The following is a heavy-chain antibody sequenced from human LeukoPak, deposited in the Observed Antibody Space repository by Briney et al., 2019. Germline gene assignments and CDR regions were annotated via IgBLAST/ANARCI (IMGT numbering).Heavy chain of an antibody. J-gene: IGHJ4*02. CDR2: ISSSSSYI. CDR1: GFTFNSYG. D-gene: IGHD6-19*01. V-gene: IGHV3-21*01. CDR3: ARGGVYSSGWYVDY. Sequence: GETLGLSCAASGFTFNSYGMTWVRQAPGKGLEWVSSISSSSSYIYYADSVKGRFTISRDNAKNSLYLQMNSLRAEDTAVYYCARGGVYSSGWYVDYWGQGTLVTVSS.